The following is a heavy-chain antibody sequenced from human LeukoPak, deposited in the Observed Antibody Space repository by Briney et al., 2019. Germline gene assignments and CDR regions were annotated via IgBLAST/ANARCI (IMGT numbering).Heavy chain of an antibody. V-gene: IGHV4-59*12. D-gene: IGHD2-2*01. Sequence: SETLSLTCTVSNGAITGYYWGWIQQPPGKGLEWIGHILYSGNTNYNPSLKSRVTISVDTSKNHFSLKLNSVTAADTAVYYCARGYSTSWTYYFDYWGQGALVTVSS. J-gene: IGHJ4*02. CDR3: ARGYSTSWTYYFDY. CDR2: ILYSGNT. CDR1: NGAITGYY.